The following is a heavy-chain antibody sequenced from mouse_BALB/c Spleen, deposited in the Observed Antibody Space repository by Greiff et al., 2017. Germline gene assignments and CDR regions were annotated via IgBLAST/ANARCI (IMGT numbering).Heavy chain of an antibody. J-gene: IGHJ2*01. CDR1: GFTFTDYY. V-gene: IGHV7-3*02. CDR3: ARGNYVYFDY. Sequence: DVQLVESGGGLVQPGGSLRLSCATSGFTFTDYYMSWVRQPPGKALEWLGFIRNKANGYTTEYSASVKGRFTISRDNSQSILYLQMNTLRAEDSATYYCARGNYVYFDYWGQGTTLTVSS. CDR2: IRNKANGYTT. D-gene: IGHD1-1*01.